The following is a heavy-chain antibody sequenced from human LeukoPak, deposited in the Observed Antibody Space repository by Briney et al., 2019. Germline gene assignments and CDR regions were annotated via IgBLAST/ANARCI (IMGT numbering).Heavy chain of an antibody. CDR2: VNSDESIT. CDR3: ARGHLPTPRSAMDV. V-gene: IGHV3-74*01. Sequence: PGGSLRLSCAASGFTFSSYWVHWVRHAPGKGLVWVLRVNSDESITTYADSVNGRFTISRDNAKNTLYLQMKSLRAEDTAVYYCARGHLPTPRSAMDVWGQGTTVTVSS. CDR1: GFTFSSYW. D-gene: IGHD3-3*02. J-gene: IGHJ6*02.